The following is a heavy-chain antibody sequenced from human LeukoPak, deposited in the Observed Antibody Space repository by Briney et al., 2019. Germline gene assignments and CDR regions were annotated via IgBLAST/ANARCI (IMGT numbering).Heavy chain of an antibody. Sequence: GASVKVSCKASVYTFTGYYMHWVRQAPGQGLEWMGWINPNSGGTNYAQKFQGRVTMTRDTSISTAYMELSRLRSDDTAVYYCARVPPPPNNDFWSGSLLYYFDYWGQGTLVTVSS. CDR1: VYTFTGYY. J-gene: IGHJ4*02. D-gene: IGHD3-3*01. V-gene: IGHV1-2*02. CDR2: INPNSGGT. CDR3: ARVPPPPNNDFWSGSLLYYFDY.